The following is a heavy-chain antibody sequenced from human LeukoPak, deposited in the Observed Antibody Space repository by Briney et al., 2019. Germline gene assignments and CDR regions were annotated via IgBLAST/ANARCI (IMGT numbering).Heavy chain of an antibody. CDR1: GGSISSYY. J-gene: IGHJ4*02. V-gene: IGHV4-59*01. D-gene: IGHD3-10*01. Sequence: PSETLSLTCTVSGGSISSYYWSWIRQPPGKGLEWIGYIYYSGSINYNPSLKSRVTISVDSSKNQFSLKLSSVTAADTAVYYCARGDSGSYYNEWGQGTLVTVSS. CDR3: ARGDSGSYYNE. CDR2: IYYSGSI.